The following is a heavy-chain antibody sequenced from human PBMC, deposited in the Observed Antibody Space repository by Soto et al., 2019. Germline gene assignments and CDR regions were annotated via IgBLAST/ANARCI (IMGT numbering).Heavy chain of an antibody. Sequence: PGGSLRLSCAASGFTFSSYGMHWVRQAPGKGLEWVAVIWYDGSNKYYADSVKGRFTISRDNSKNTLYLQMNSLRAEDTAVYYCASTYSGSYLARWGQGTLVTVSS. D-gene: IGHD1-26*01. J-gene: IGHJ4*02. V-gene: IGHV3-33*01. CDR3: ASTYSGSYLAR. CDR2: IWYDGSNK. CDR1: GFTFSSYG.